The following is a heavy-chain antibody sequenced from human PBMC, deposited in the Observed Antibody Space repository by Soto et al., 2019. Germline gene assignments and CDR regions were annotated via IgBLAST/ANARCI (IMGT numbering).Heavy chain of an antibody. CDR1: GFTFSSYG. CDR3: AKGSGFYVGYSSHMDV. Sequence: QVQLVESGGGVVQPGRSLRLSCAASGFTFSSYGMHWVRQAPGKGLEWVAVISYDGSNKYYADSVKGRFTISRDNSKNTRYLQMNSLRAEDTAVYYCAKGSGFYVGYSSHMDVWGQGTTVTVSS. J-gene: IGHJ6*02. CDR2: ISYDGSNK. V-gene: IGHV3-30*18. D-gene: IGHD6-13*01.